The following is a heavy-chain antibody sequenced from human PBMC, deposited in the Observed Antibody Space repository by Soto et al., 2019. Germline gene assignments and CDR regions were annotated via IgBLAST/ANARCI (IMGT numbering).Heavy chain of an antibody. CDR1: GGSLSGATYS. V-gene: IGHV4-30-2*01. Sequence: TLSLTCGVSGGSLSGATYSWNWIRQPPGKGLEWIGYIFPSGTTYYNPSLKSRVTISIDVSKNQFSLSLRSLTAADTAVYYCARSREFDYWSQGTLVTVSS. CDR3: ARSREFDY. J-gene: IGHJ4*02. CDR2: IFPSGTT.